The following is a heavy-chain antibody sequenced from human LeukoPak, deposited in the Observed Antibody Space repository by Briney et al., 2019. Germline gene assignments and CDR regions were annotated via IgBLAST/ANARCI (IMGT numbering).Heavy chain of an antibody. D-gene: IGHD2/OR15-2a*01. Sequence: SVKVSCKASGDTFSTYAMNWVRQAPGQGLEWMGRIMPIIGITNYAQKFQGRLTITADRSTSTAYMELRSLRSEDTAVYYCARDCTSTRCPDFWGQGTLVTVSS. CDR3: ARDCTSTRCPDF. V-gene: IGHV1-69*04. J-gene: IGHJ4*02. CDR2: IMPIIGIT. CDR1: GDTFSTYA.